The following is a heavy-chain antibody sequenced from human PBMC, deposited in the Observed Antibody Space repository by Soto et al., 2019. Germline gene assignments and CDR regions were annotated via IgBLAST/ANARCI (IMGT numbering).Heavy chain of an antibody. V-gene: IGHV1-69*02. CDR1: GGTFSSYT. CDR3: ASITMVRGVIVVDY. J-gene: IGHJ4*02. D-gene: IGHD3-10*01. CDR2: IIPILGIA. Sequence: QVQLVQSGAEVKKPGSSVKVSCKASGGTFSSYTISWVRQAPGQGLEWMGRIIPILGIANYAQKFQGRVTITADKSMSTAYMELSSLRSEDTAVYYCASITMVRGVIVVDYWGQGTLVTVSS.